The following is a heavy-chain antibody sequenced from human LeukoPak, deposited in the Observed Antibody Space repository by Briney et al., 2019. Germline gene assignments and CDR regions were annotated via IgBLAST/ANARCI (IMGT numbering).Heavy chain of an antibody. CDR3: AKQLGYCSDGSCYFPY. V-gene: IGHV3-23*01. Sequence: GGSLRLSCAASGFTFSNAWINWVRQAPGKGLEWVSAISNNGGYTYYADSVQGRFTISRDNSKSTLCLQMNSLRAEDTAVYYCAKQLGYCSDGSCYFPYWGQGTLVTVSS. J-gene: IGHJ4*02. CDR1: GFTFSNAW. CDR2: ISNNGGYT. D-gene: IGHD2-15*01.